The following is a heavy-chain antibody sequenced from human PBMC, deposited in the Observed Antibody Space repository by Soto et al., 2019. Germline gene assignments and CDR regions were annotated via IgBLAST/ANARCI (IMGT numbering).Heavy chain of an antibody. CDR1: GFTFSSYT. V-gene: IGHV3-48*02. Sequence: EVQLVESGGGLAQPGGSLRLSCAASGFTFSSYTMIWVRQAPGKGLEWVSHISISSSTIYYADSVKGRFTISRDNAKNSLYLQMNSLRDEDTAVYYCTRDPYGMDVWGHGTTVTVSS. J-gene: IGHJ6*02. CDR2: ISISSSTI. CDR3: TRDPYGMDV.